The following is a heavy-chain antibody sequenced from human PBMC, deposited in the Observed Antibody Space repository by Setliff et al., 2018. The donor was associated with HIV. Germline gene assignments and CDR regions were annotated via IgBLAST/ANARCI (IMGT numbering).Heavy chain of an antibody. CDR3: ARRRCLAVADAFDF. CDR2: LYWDDDK. D-gene: IGHD6-19*01. J-gene: IGHJ3*01. CDR1: GFSLNSPGGG. Sequence: SGPTLVNPTQTLTLTCTFSGFSLNSPGGGVGWVRQPPGKALEWLALLYWDDDKRYSPSLKSRLTLTKDTSKNQVVLTMTNMDPVDTATYYCARRRCLAVADAFDFWGQGTMVTVSS. V-gene: IGHV2-5*02.